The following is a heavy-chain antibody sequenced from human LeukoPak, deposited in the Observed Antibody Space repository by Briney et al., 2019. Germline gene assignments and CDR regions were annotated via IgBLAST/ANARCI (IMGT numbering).Heavy chain of an antibody. D-gene: IGHD5-18*01. CDR3: ATGDTAMVSFDY. CDR1: GFTFSSYS. V-gene: IGHV3-21*01. CDR2: ISSSSSYI. Sequence: GGSLRLSCAASGFTFSSYSMNWVRQAPGKGLEWASSISSSSSYIYYADSVKGRFTISRDNAKNSLYLQMNSLRAEDTAVYYCATGDTAMVSFDYWGQGTLVTVSS. J-gene: IGHJ4*02.